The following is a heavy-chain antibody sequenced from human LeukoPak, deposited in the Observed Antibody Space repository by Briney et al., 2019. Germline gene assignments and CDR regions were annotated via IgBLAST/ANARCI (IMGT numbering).Heavy chain of an antibody. V-gene: IGHV3-23*01. D-gene: IGHD5-18*01. CDR3: ATTIGGYNYGPSFDY. Sequence: GSLRLSWAGSGFTFSSYAMDLVRQAPGKGLEGVSGISGSGGSTHYADSVKGRFTISRDNSKNTLYLQMNSLRAEDTAVYYCATTIGGYNYGPSFDYWGQGTLVTVSS. J-gene: IGHJ4*02. CDR1: GFTFSSYA. CDR2: ISGSGGST.